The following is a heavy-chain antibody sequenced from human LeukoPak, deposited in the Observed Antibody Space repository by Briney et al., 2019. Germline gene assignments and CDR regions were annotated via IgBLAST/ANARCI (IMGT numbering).Heavy chain of an antibody. CDR1: GFTFSSYW. V-gene: IGHV3-7*01. Sequence: GGSLRLSCAASGFTFSSYWMSWVRQAPGKGLEWVANIKQDGSEKYYVDSVKGRFTISRDNAKNSLYLQMNSLRAEDTAVYYCARDPYSGSYSDYYYYYMDVWGKGTTVTVSS. D-gene: IGHD1-26*01. CDR3: ARDPYSGSYSDYYYYYMDV. CDR2: IKQDGSEK. J-gene: IGHJ6*03.